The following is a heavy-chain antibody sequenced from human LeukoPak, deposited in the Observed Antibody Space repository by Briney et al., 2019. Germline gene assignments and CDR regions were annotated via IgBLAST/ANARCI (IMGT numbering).Heavy chain of an antibody. D-gene: IGHD6-19*01. V-gene: IGHV3-23*01. CDR3: AKIAVSGLWYFDL. CDR1: GFTFGSSP. CDR2: ISVGGDYI. Sequence: GGSLTLSCEATGFTFGSSPMSWVRQAPGKGLEWVSSISVGGDYIYYADSVRGRFTISRDNSKRTLYLQMNSLRAEDTAVYYSAKIAVSGLWYFDLWGRGTLVTVSS. J-gene: IGHJ2*01.